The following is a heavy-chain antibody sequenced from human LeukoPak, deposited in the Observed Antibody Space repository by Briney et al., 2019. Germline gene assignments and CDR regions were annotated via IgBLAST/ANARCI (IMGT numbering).Heavy chain of an antibody. D-gene: IGHD2-21*02. V-gene: IGHV3-49*04. Sequence: GRSLRLSCTGSGFRFGDYAVSWVRQAPGKGLEWVGFIRIKAYGETTEYAASVKGRFTISRDDSKSIAYLQMNSLKTEDTAVYYCSNSYCGGDCYSGGYFDYWGQGTLVTVSS. CDR3: SNSYCGGDCYSGGYFDY. CDR1: GFRFGDYA. J-gene: IGHJ4*02. CDR2: IRIKAYGETT.